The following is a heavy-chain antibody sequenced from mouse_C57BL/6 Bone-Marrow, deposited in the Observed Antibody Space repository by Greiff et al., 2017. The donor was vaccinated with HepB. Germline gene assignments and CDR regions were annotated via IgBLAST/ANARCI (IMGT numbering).Heavy chain of an antibody. CDR2: IWRGGST. CDR3: AKPHYYSNYEDAMDY. D-gene: IGHD2-5*01. V-gene: IGHV2-5*01. J-gene: IGHJ4*01. CDR1: GFSLTSYG. Sequence: VMLVESGPGLVQPSQSLSITCTVSGFSLTSYGVHWVRQSPGKGLEWLGVIWRGGSTDYNAAFMSRLSITKDNSKSQVFFKMNSLQADDTAIYYCAKPHYYSNYEDAMDYWGQGTSVTVSS.